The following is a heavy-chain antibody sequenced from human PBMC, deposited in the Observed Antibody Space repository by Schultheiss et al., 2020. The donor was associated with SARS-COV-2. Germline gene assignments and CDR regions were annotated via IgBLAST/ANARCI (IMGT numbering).Heavy chain of an antibody. CDR2: MNPNSGNT. D-gene: IGHD6-13*01. J-gene: IGHJ6*02. V-gene: IGHV1-8*03. Sequence: ASVKVSCKASGYTFTGYYMHWVRQAPGQGLEWMGWMNPNSGNTGYAQKFQGRVTITRNTSISTAYMELSSLRSEDTAVYYCATSSSGVYYYGMDVWGQGTTVTVSS. CDR1: GYTFTGYY. CDR3: ATSSSGVYYYGMDV.